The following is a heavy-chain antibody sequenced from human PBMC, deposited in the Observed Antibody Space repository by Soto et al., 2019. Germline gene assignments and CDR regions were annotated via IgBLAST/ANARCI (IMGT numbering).Heavy chain of an antibody. CDR2: IYYSGST. V-gene: IGHV4-61*01. D-gene: IGHD3-22*01. CDR3: AGVDRIGYFVDY. Sequence: PSETLSLTCTVSGGSVSSGSYYWSWIRQPPGKGLEWIGYIYYSGSTNYNPSLKSRVTISVDTSKNQFSLKLSSVTAADTAVYYCAGVDRIGYFVDYWGQGTLLTLFS. J-gene: IGHJ4*02. CDR1: GGSVSSGSYY.